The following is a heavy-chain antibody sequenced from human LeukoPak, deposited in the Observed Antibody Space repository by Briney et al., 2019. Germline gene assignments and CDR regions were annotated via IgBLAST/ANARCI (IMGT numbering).Heavy chain of an antibody. CDR3: ARLFGGVTTYDY. V-gene: IGHV3-7*01. D-gene: IGHD3-16*01. CDR2: INPHGSDR. CDR1: GFSFSGYW. J-gene: IGHJ4*02. Sequence: GGSLTLSCAASGFSFSGYWMSWVRLGPGKGLEWVASINPHGSDRKFAESVRSRFNISRDNAKNSLFLEMSSLTADDTAVYYCARLFGGVTTYDYWGQGTLVTVSS.